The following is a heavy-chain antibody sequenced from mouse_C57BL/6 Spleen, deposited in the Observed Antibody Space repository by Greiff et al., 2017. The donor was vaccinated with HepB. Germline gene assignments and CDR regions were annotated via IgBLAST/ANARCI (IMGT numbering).Heavy chain of an antibody. D-gene: IGHD2-4*01. CDR2: IDPEDGET. V-gene: IGHV14-2*01. CDR3: ALNYDYDEGFAY. Sequence: DVQLVESGAELVKPGASVKLSCTASGFNIKDYYMHWVKQRTEQGQEWIGRIDPEDGETKYAPKFQGKATITADTSSNTAYLQLSSLTSEDTAVYYCALNYDYDEGFAYWGQGTLVTVSA. CDR1: GFNIKDYY. J-gene: IGHJ3*01.